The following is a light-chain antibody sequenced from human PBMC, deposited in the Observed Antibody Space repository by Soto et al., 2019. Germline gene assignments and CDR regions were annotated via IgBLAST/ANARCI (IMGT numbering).Light chain of an antibody. Sequence: DIVMTQSPASLAVSLGERATINCKSSQSVLYSSNHKNYLAWYQQKPRQPPTLLIYWGSTRESGVPDRFSGSGSGTDFTLTISSLQAEDVAVYYCQQYYSTPPTVGPGTKVDIK. V-gene: IGKV4-1*01. J-gene: IGKJ3*01. CDR3: QQYYSTPPT. CDR2: WGS. CDR1: QSVLYSSNHKNY.